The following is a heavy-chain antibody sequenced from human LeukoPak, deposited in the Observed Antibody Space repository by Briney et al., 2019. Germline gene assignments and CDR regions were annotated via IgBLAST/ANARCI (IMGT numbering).Heavy chain of an antibody. V-gene: IGHV1-18*01. CDR3: ARVYNFDWLPNYFDY. J-gene: IGHJ4*02. CDR2: ISVYNGNT. D-gene: IGHD3-9*01. Sequence: GASVKVSCKASGYTFTSYGISWVRQAPGQGLEWMGWISVYNGNTNYAQKLQGRVTMTTDTSTSTAYMELRSLRSDDTAVYYCARVYNFDWLPNYFDYWGQGTLVTVSS. CDR1: GYTFTSYG.